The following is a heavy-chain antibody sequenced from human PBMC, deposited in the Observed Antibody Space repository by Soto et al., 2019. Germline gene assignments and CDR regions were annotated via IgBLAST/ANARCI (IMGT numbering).Heavy chain of an antibody. V-gene: IGHV1-69*13. D-gene: IGHD3-22*01. CDR1: GGTFSSYA. J-gene: IGHJ5*02. CDR3: ARVVVITGFDP. CDR2: IIPIFGTA. Sequence: GASVKVSCKASGGTFSSYAISWVRQAPGQGLEWMGGIIPIFGTANYAQKFQGRVTITADESTSTAYMELSSLRSEDTAGYYCARVVVITGFDPWGQGTLVTVSS.